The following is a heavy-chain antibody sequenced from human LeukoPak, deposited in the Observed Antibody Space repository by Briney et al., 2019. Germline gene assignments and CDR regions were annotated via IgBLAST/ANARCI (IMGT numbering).Heavy chain of an antibody. Sequence: PGGSLRLSCAASGFTFRSHWMHWVRQAPGKGRVWVSRVKGDGSFTNYADSVYGRFTISRDNAKNTLYLHMHSLRVEDTAVYYCVRDGDDFNFDYWGQGSLVTVSS. CDR2: VKGDGSFT. D-gene: IGHD5-24*01. CDR3: VRDGDDFNFDY. J-gene: IGHJ4*02. CDR1: GFTFRSHW. V-gene: IGHV3-74*01.